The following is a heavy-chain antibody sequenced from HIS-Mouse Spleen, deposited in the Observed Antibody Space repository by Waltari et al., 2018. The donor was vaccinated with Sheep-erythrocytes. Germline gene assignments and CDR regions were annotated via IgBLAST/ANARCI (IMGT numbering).Heavy chain of an antibody. J-gene: IGHJ4*02. D-gene: IGHD1-26*01. V-gene: IGHV3-30*18. CDR3: AKESTVGATHFDY. CDR1: GFTFSSYG. CDR2: ISYDGSNK. Sequence: QVQLVESGGGVVQPGRSLRLSWAAPGFTFSSYGMNWVRQAPGKGLEWVAVISYDGSNKYYADSEKGRFTISRDNSKNRLYLQMNSLRAEDTAVYYCAKESTVGATHFDYWGQGTLVTVSS.